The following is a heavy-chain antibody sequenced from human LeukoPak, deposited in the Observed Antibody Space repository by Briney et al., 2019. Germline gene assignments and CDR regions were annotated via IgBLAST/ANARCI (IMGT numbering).Heavy chain of an antibody. CDR1: GGSISSYY. D-gene: IGHD1-26*01. V-gene: IGHV4-59*08. CDR2: IYHSGST. Sequence: PSETLSLTCTVSGGSISSYYWGWIRQPPGKGLEWIGSIYHSGSTYYNPSLKSRVTISVDTSKNQFSLKLSSVTAADTAVCYCARLLGRLSWFDPWGQGTLVTVSS. CDR3: ARLLGRLSWFDP. J-gene: IGHJ5*02.